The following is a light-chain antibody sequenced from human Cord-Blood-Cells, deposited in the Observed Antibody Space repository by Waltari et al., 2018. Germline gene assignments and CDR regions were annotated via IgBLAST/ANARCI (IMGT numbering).Light chain of an antibody. Sequence: DIVMTQSPDSLAVSLGERATINCKSSQSVLYSSNNKNYLAWYQPKPGQPPKLLIYWASTRGSGVPDRFSGSGSGTDFTLTISSLQAEDVAVYYCQQYYSTPLTFGGGTKVEIK. J-gene: IGKJ4*01. CDR3: QQYYSTPLT. CDR2: WAS. V-gene: IGKV4-1*01. CDR1: QSVLYSSNNKNY.